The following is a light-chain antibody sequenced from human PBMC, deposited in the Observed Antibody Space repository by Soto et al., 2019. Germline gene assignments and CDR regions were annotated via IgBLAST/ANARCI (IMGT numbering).Light chain of an antibody. CDR2: EVR. Sequence: QSALTQPASVSGSPGPLITISCAGTMRDIGAYNLVSWYQQHPGKAPQLIIYEVRNRPSGISFRFSGSKSGNTASLTISGLQAEDEADYYCSSFTSKSTLIFGGGTQLTVL. J-gene: IGLJ2*01. V-gene: IGLV2-14*03. CDR3: SSFTSKSTLI. CDR1: MRDIGAYNL.